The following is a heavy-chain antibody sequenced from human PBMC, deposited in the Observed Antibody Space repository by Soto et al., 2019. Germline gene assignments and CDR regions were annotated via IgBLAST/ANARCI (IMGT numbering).Heavy chain of an antibody. Sequence: QVQLRESGPGLVKPSQTLSLTCTVSGGSISSGGYYWSWIRQHPGKGLEWIGYIYYSGSTYYNPSLKSRVTISLDTSKNQFSLKLSSVTAADTAVYYCAASCVGCGGFNYYGMDVWGQGTTVTVSS. D-gene: IGHD2-21*01. J-gene: IGHJ6*02. CDR3: AASCVGCGGFNYYGMDV. CDR2: IYYSGST. CDR1: GGSISSGGYY. V-gene: IGHV4-31*03.